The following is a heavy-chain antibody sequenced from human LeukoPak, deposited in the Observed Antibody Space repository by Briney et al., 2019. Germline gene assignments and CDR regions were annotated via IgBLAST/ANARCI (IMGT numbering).Heavy chain of an antibody. J-gene: IGHJ2*01. Sequence: GGSLRRSCAASGFTFSSYEMNWVRQAPEKGLEWVSYISSGGGTIFYADSVKGRFTISRDSAKNSLYLQMDSLRAEDTAVYYCARRWAGTGSPYWYFDLWGRGTLVTVSS. CDR1: GFTFSSYE. D-gene: IGHD3/OR15-3a*01. V-gene: IGHV3-48*03. CDR3: ARRWAGTGSPYWYFDL. CDR2: ISSGGGTI.